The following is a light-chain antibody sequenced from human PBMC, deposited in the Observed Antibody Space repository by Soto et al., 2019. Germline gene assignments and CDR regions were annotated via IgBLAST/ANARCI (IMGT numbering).Light chain of an antibody. V-gene: IGLV2-11*01. Sequence: QSVLTQPRSVSGPPGQSVSISCSGTSSDVGTYNYVSWYQQHPGKAPKLMIYDVSKRPSGVPDRFSGSKSGNTDSLTISGLQAEDEADYYCCSYAGGYTHAVFGGGTKLTVL. J-gene: IGLJ2*01. CDR1: SSDVGTYNY. CDR3: CSYAGGYTHAV. CDR2: DVS.